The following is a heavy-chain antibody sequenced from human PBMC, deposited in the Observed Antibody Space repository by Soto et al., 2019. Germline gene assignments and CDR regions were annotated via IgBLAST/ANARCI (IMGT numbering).Heavy chain of an antibody. CDR3: ERHGHYYFWSGYYGLFDYYYGMDV. Sequence: GESLKISCKGSGYNFTNSWIGWVRQMPGKGLEWMGIIYPGDSDTIYSPSFQGQVTISADKFISTAFLQWNSLKASDTAMYYCERHGHYYFWSGYYGLFDYYYGMDVWGQGTTVTVSS. CDR1: GYNFTNSW. V-gene: IGHV5-51*01. D-gene: IGHD3-3*01. J-gene: IGHJ6*02. CDR2: IYPGDSDT.